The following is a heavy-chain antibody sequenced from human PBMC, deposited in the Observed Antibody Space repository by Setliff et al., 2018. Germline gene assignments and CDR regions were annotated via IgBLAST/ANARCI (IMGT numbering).Heavy chain of an antibody. CDR1: GGTFSSYG. J-gene: IGHJ6*03. V-gene: IGHV1-69*05. Sequence: SVKVSCKASGGTFSSYGISWVRQAPGQGLEWMGGTIPIFGTTDYAQKFQGRVTIITDESTSTAFMQLSRLRSEDTAVYYCASWDYSSTSYYYYYMDVWGKGSTVTVSS. CDR2: TIPIFGTT. D-gene: IGHD6-19*01. CDR3: ASWDYSSTSYYYYYMDV.